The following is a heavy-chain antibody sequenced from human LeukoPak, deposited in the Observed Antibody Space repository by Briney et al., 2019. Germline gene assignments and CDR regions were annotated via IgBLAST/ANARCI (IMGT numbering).Heavy chain of an antibody. J-gene: IGHJ4*02. CDR1: GFTFSGSA. V-gene: IGHV3-73*01. Sequence: PGGSLRLSCAASGFTFSGSAMHWVRQASGKGLEWVGRIRSKANSYATAYAASVKGRFTISRDDSKNTAYLQMNSLKTEDTVVYYCTYRHIVGATIGVSDYWGQGTLVTVSS. CDR3: TYRHIVGATIGVSDY. CDR2: IRSKANSYAT. D-gene: IGHD1-26*01.